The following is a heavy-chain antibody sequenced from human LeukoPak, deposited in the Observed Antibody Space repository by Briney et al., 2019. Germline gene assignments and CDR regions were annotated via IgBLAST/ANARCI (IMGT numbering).Heavy chain of an antibody. J-gene: IGHJ4*02. CDR1: GFTFDDYA. V-gene: IGHV3-9*01. CDR3: ARAGGSTVSHSDY. CDR2: ISWNSGSI. Sequence: LRLSCAASGFTFDDYAMHWVRQAPGKGLEWVSGISWNSGSIGYADSVKGRFTISRDNAKNSLYLQMNSLRAEGTAVYYCARAGGSTVSHSDYWGQGTLVTVSS. D-gene: IGHD4-17*01.